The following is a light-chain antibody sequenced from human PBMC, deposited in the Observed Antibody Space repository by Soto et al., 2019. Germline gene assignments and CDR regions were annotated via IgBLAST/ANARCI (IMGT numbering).Light chain of an antibody. CDR1: QVIGNY. CDR2: GAY. J-gene: IGKJ5*01. CDR3: QKYNSGLIT. Sequence: DIHITQSPCSRCASVGDRVTMACRASQVIGNYLAWYQQKPGKVPKLLIYGAYTLQSGVPSRFSGSGSGTDFTLTISSLQPEDVAIYYCQKYNSGLITFGQGTRLEIK. V-gene: IGKV1-27*01.